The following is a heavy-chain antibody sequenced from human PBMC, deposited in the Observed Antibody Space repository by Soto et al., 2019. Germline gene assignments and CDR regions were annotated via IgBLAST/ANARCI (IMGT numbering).Heavy chain of an antibody. Sequence: EVQLVESGGGLVKPGGSLRLSCAASGFTFSSYSMNWVRQAPGKGLEWVSSISSSSSYIYYADSVKSRFTISRDNAKNSLYLQMNSLRAEDTAVYYCARGGVYGDYYFDYWGQGTLVTVSS. J-gene: IGHJ4*02. CDR2: ISSSSSYI. D-gene: IGHD4-17*01. CDR3: ARGGVYGDYYFDY. V-gene: IGHV3-21*01. CDR1: GFTFSSYS.